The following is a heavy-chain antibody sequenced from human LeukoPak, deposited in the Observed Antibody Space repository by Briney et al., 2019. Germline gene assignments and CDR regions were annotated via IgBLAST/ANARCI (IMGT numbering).Heavy chain of an antibody. CDR2: FTGRTYGGTT. CDR3: TRWTTVTTFEY. Sequence: RTGGSLRLSCTASGFTFGDYAMSWVRQAPGKGLEWVGYFTGRTYGGTTEYAASVRGRFTISIDDSKSIAYLQMNSLTTEDTAAYYCTRWTTVTTFEYWGQGTQVAVSS. CDR1: GFTFGDYA. J-gene: IGHJ4*02. D-gene: IGHD4-17*01. V-gene: IGHV3-49*04.